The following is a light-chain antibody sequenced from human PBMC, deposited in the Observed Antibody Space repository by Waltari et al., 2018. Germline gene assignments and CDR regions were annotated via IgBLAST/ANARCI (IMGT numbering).Light chain of an antibody. CDR3: STYAGNDKLV. CDR1: SGDVGSY. Sequence: QSALTQPPSASGSPGQSVTISCTATSGDVGSYVSWYQQHPGRAPKVLIFEVTKRPSGGPHRFSASGSGNTASLTVSGLQAEDEADYYCSTYAGNDKLVFGGGTKLTVL. CDR2: EVT. V-gene: IGLV2-8*01. J-gene: IGLJ3*02.